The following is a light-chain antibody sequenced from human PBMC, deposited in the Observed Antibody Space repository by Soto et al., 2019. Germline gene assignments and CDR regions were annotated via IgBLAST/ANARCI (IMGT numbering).Light chain of an antibody. CDR3: QQHDSSPRT. Sequence: EIVMTQSPATLSVSPGESATLSCRASQSITNNLAWYQQKPGQPPRPLIYGASTRATGFPARFSGSGSGTEFTLTISRLEPEDFAVYYCQQHDSSPRTFGQGTKVDIK. V-gene: IGKV3-15*01. CDR1: QSITNN. CDR2: GAS. J-gene: IGKJ1*01.